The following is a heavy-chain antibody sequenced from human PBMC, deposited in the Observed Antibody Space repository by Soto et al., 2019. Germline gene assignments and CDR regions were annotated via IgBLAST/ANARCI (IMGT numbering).Heavy chain of an antibody. J-gene: IGHJ5*02. Sequence: GGSLRLSCAASGFTFSSYGMHWVRQAPGKGLEWVAVISYDGSNKYYADSVKGRFTISRDNSKNTLYLKMNSLRAEDTAVYYCAKLGGDYYDSSGPETLNWFDPWGQGTLVTVSS. D-gene: IGHD3-22*01. CDR1: GFTFSSYG. CDR3: AKLGGDYYDSSGPETLNWFDP. V-gene: IGHV3-30*18. CDR2: ISYDGSNK.